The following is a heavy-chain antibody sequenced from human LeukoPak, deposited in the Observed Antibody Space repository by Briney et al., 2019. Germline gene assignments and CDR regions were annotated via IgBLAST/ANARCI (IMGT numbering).Heavy chain of an antibody. J-gene: IGHJ4*02. CDR1: GFTFSSYD. V-gene: IGHV3-13*04. CDR3: ARGRVLYDSSGYYPDYFDY. CDR2: IGTAGDT. D-gene: IGHD3-22*01. Sequence: GGSLTLSCAASGFTFSSYDMHWLRQATGKGLEWVSAIGTAGDTYYPGSVKGRFTISRQNAKNSLYLQMNSLRAGDTAVYYCARGRVLYDSSGYYPDYFDYWGQGTLVTVSS.